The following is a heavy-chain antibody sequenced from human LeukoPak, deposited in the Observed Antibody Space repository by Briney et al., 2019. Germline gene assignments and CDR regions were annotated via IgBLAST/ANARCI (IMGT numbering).Heavy chain of an antibody. V-gene: IGHV1-24*01. CDR3: ATAAVYSYDGYDY. CDR2: FDPEDAET. J-gene: IGHJ4*02. CDR1: GYTLSELS. Sequence: ASVKVSCKVSGYTLSELSMHWVRQAPGKGLGWMGGFDPEDAETIYAQKFQGRVTMTEETSTDTAYMELSSLRSEDTAVYYCATAAVYSYDGYDYWGQGTLVTVSS. D-gene: IGHD5-12*01.